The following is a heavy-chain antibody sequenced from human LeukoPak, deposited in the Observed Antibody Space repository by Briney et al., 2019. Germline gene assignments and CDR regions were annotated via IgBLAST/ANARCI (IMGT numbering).Heavy chain of an antibody. D-gene: IGHD3-16*01. J-gene: IGHJ6*02. Sequence: PSETLSLTCAVSGDSINNDNYYWSWIRQPAGKGLEWIGRIYALGSTKYNPSLASRVTFSLDTSKNQFSLKLTSVTAADSAIFYCARVGLHFDMDVWGQGTTVTVSS. CDR3: ARVGLHFDMDV. V-gene: IGHV4-61*02. CDR1: GDSINNDNYY. CDR2: IYALGST.